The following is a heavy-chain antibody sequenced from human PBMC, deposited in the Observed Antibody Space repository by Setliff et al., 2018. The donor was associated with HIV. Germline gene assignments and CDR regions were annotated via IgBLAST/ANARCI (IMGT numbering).Heavy chain of an antibody. CDR2: INQDGSEK. D-gene: IGHD1-7*01. J-gene: IGHJ4*02. V-gene: IGHV3-7*01. CDR1: RFTFSNYW. CDR3: ARDYPGTTY. Sequence: GGSLRLSCAASRFTFSNYWMSWVRQTPGRGLEWVANINQDGSEKYYVASVKGRFTISRDNTKTSLYLQMSSLRAEDTAVYYCARDYPGTTYWGQGTLVTVSS.